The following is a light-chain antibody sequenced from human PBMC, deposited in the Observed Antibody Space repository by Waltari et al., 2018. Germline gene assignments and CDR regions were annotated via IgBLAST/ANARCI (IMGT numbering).Light chain of an antibody. CDR3: QSYDSSLSGSYVV. V-gene: IGLV1-40*01. J-gene: IGLJ2*01. CDR2: GNS. CDR1: SSNIGAGYD. Sequence: QSVLTQPPSVSGAPGQRVTISCTGSSSNIGAGYDVHWYQQLPGTAPKLLIYGNSDRGSGGKEGGEGEKEGKEEERERKGRKGGGEADYYCQSYDSSLSGSYVVFGGGTKLTVL.